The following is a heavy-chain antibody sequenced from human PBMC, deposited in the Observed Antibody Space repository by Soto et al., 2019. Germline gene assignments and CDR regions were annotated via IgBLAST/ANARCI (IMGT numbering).Heavy chain of an antibody. J-gene: IGHJ6*02. D-gene: IGHD3-16*01. CDR2: ISHYSGNT. CDR1: GYIFVNYG. CDR3: AMVDNYVTPTPQDV. V-gene: IGHV1-18*01. Sequence: QVQLVQSGDEVRKPGSSVKVSCKASGYIFVNYGIAWGRQAPGQGLEWMGWISHYSGNTHYASKVQGRLTMTTDTSTSTADMDLGSLTSDDTAVYYCAMVDNYVTPTPQDVWGQGTTVTVSS.